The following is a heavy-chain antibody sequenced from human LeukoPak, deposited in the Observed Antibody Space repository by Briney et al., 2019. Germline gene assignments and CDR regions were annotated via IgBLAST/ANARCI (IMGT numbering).Heavy chain of an antibody. V-gene: IGHV3-30-3*01. CDR3: AKEDRKVVVGIGTFDY. CDR1: GFTFSSYA. Sequence: PGGSLRLSCAASGFTFSSYAMHWVRQAPGKGLEWVAVISYDGSNKYYADSVKGRFTISRDNSKNTLYLQMNSLRAEDTAVYYCAKEDRKVVVGIGTFDYWGQGTLVTVSS. D-gene: IGHD2-15*01. J-gene: IGHJ4*02. CDR2: ISYDGSNK.